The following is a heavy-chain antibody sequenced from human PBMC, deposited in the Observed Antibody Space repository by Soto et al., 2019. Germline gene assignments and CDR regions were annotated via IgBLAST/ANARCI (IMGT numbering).Heavy chain of an antibody. J-gene: IGHJ6*02. CDR1: GFKYTDFA. D-gene: IGHD3-22*01. Sequence: VQLVESGGGEVQPGRSLRLSCAASGFKYTDFALHWVRQAPGKGLEWVAIISYDGSDKYYADSVKGRFVISRDKPKNTLYMEMYRLRPEDTAVDFCARRAWDSYYAIDVCGQGTTVTVFS. V-gene: IGHV3-30*09. CDR3: ARRAWDSYYAIDV. CDR2: ISYDGSDK.